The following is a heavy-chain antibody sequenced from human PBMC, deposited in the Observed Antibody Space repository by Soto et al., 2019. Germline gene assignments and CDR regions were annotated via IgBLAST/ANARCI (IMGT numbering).Heavy chain of an antibody. CDR3: TREQSDENYFDP. CDR1: GAALSSGGYF. CDR2: IYYSGGT. J-gene: IGHJ5*02. V-gene: IGHV4-61*08. Sequence: SETLSLTCTVSGAALSSGGYFYTWVRQPPGKGLEWLGYIYYSGGTNYNPSLTSRVTISLDKSKSQYSLRLISVTAADTAVYYCTREQSDENYFDPWGRGTLVTVSS. D-gene: IGHD1-7*01.